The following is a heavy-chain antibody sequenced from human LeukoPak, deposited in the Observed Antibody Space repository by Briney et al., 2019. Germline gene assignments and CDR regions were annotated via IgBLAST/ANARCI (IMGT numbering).Heavy chain of an antibody. V-gene: IGHV3-30*18. CDR1: GFTFSSYG. Sequence: LPGRSLRLSCAASGFTFSSYGMHWVRQAPGKGLEWVAVISYDGSNKYYADSVKGRFTISRDNSKNTLYLQINSLRAEDTALYFCAKDGFRGDCNAGSCYPFDPWGQGTLVTVSS. J-gene: IGHJ5*02. CDR2: ISYDGSNK. CDR3: AKDGFRGDCNAGSCYPFDP. D-gene: IGHD2-15*01.